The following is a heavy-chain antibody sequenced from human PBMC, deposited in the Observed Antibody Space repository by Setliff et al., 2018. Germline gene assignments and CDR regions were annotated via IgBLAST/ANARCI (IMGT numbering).Heavy chain of an antibody. D-gene: IGHD1-26*01. V-gene: IGHV1-18*01. Sequence: ASVKVSCKAVGYTFLSYGIDWVRQAPGQGLEWMGWISGYNGDTKYAQKVQGRLTMTTDASTGTAYMELSSLRSEDTAVYYCAAGINSGTSGSYPGHLWGQGTLVTVS. CDR2: ISGYNGDT. CDR1: GYTFLSYG. J-gene: IGHJ5*02. CDR3: AAGINSGTSGSYPGHL.